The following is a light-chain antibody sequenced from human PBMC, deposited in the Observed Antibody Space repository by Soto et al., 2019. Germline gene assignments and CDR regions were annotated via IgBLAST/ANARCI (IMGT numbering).Light chain of an antibody. CDR3: QQYYSYPRT. V-gene: IGKV1-8*01. Sequence: AIRMTQSPSSFSASTGDRVTITCRAIQGISGYLAWYQQKPGKAPKLLIYAASTLQSGVPSRFSGSGSGTDFTLTISCLQSEDFAAYYCQQYYSYPRTFGQGTKVEIK. J-gene: IGKJ1*01. CDR1: QGISGY. CDR2: AAS.